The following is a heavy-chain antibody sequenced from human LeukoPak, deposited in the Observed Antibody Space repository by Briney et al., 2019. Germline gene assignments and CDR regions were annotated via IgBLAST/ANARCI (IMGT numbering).Heavy chain of an antibody. Sequence: PGGSLRLSCSASGFTFSNFDMHWVRQTPGEGLEWVSSIGTLADTFYAGSVKGRFSISRDNDKNSVYLQMNSLRAGDTAVYYCARGLMEYCDQTRCPFDSWGQGILVTVSS. CDR2: IGTLADT. D-gene: IGHD3-16*01. V-gene: IGHV3-13*04. J-gene: IGHJ4*02. CDR1: GFTFSNFD. CDR3: ARGLMEYCDQTRCPFDS.